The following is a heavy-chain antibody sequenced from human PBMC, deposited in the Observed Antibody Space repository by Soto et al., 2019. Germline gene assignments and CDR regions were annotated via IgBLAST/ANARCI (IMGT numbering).Heavy chain of an antibody. V-gene: IGHV3-23*01. D-gene: IGHD4-17*01. J-gene: IGHJ4*02. Sequence: EVQLLESGGSLVQPGGSLRLSCAASGFSFREFAMSWVRQAPGKGLEWVSGISGSGSNTYYADSVKGRFTISGDNSKNTLDLQMNSLGPADTAVYYCAKEPGVDFGDYCDYWGQGTLVTVSS. CDR2: ISGSGSNT. CDR1: GFSFREFA. CDR3: AKEPGVDFGDYCDY.